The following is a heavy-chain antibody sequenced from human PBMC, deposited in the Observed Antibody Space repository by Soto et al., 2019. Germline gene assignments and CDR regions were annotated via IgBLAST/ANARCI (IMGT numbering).Heavy chain of an antibody. CDR1: GGTFSSYA. J-gene: IGHJ6*02. CDR2: IIPIFGTA. CDR3: ARPRYYGSGSYYYYYGMDV. Sequence: ASVKVSCKASGGTFSSYAISWVRQAPGQGLEWMGGIIPIFGTANYAQKFQGRVTITADESTSTAYMELSSLRSEDTAVYYCARPRYYGSGSYYYYYGMDVWGQGTTVTVSS. V-gene: IGHV1-69*13. D-gene: IGHD3-10*01.